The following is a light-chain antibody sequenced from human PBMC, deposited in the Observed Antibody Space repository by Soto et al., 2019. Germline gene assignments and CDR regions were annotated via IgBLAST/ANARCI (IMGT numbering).Light chain of an antibody. Sequence: DIQMTKSPSTLSASVGDGATTTCRASQRISTWLAWYQQKPGKAPKLLISDASSLETGVPSRFSGSGSGTEFTLTINSLQPDDFATYYCQQYKSYWTFGQGTKVDI. CDR3: QQYKSYWT. V-gene: IGKV1-5*01. CDR2: DAS. CDR1: QRISTW. J-gene: IGKJ1*01.